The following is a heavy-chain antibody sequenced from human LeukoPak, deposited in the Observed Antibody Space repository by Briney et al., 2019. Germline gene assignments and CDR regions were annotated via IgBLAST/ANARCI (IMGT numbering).Heavy chain of an antibody. CDR2: ISGVADVI. V-gene: IGHV3-11*04. CDR3: AREGRAYYYGSGSPFDY. J-gene: IGHJ4*02. Sequence: GGSLRLSCAASGFTFSDYYMTWIRQVPGKGLEWVSYISGVADVIYYADSVKGRFTISRDNAKSSVYLQMNSLRAEDTAVYYCAREGRAYYYGSGSPFDYWGQGTLVTVSS. CDR1: GFTFSDYY. D-gene: IGHD3-10*01.